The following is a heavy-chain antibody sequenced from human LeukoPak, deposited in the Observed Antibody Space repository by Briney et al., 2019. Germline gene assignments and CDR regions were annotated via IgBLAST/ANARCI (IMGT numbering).Heavy chain of an antibody. J-gene: IGHJ4*02. CDR3: AKLAFYETSAPLRDIDF. D-gene: IGHD1-14*01. V-gene: IGHV3-23*01. CDR1: GFPFNTYA. Sequence: GGSLRLSCAASGFPFNTYAMTWVRHAPGKVLEYISVIRPIGTNTYYASSVKGRFTISRDDSRTTVYLQMSSLRAEDTAIYYCAKLAFYETSAPLRDIDFWGQGTLVTVSS. CDR2: IRPIGTNT.